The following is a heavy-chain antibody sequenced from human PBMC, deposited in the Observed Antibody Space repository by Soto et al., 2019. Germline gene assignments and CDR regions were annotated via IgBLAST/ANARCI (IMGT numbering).Heavy chain of an antibody. V-gene: IGHV4-61*01. D-gene: IGHD3-22*01. CDR1: GGSVSSGSYY. Sequence: TSETLSLTCTVSGGSVSSGSYYWSWIRQPPGKGLEWIGYIYYSGSTNYNPSLKSRVTISVDTSKNQFSLKLSSVTAADTAVYYCARELGYYYDSSGYYFYWFDPWGQGTLVTVSS. CDR3: ARELGYYYDSSGYYFYWFDP. CDR2: IYYSGST. J-gene: IGHJ5*02.